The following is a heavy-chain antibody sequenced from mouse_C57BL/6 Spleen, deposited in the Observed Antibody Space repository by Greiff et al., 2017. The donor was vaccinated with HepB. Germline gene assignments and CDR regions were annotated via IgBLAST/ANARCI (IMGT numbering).Heavy chain of an antibody. J-gene: IGHJ4*01. D-gene: IGHD4-1*01. Sequence: VKLQESGAELVRPGASVKLSCKASGYTFTDYYINWVKQRPGQGLEWIARIYPGSGNTYYNEKFKGKATLPAEKSSSTAYMQLSSLTSEDSAVYFCARRSNWDAMDYWGQGTSVTVSS. CDR3: ARRSNWDAMDY. CDR2: IYPGSGNT. CDR1: GYTFTDYY. V-gene: IGHV1-76*01.